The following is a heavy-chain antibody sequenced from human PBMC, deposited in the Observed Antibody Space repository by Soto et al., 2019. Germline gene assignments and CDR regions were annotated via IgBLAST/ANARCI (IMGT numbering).Heavy chain of an antibody. CDR1: GFTFSSYW. Sequence: EVQLVESGGGLVQPGGSLRLSCAASGFTFSSYWMSWVRQAPGKGLEWVANIKQDGSEKYYVDSVKGRFTISRDNAKNSLYLQMNSLRAEDTAVYYCASVRYDFWSGYYDYWGQGTLVTVSS. J-gene: IGHJ4*02. CDR3: ASVRYDFWSGYYDY. V-gene: IGHV3-7*01. D-gene: IGHD3-3*01. CDR2: IKQDGSEK.